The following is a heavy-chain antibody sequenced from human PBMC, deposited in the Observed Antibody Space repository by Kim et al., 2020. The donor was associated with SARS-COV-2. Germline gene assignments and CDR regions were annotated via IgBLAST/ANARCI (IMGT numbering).Heavy chain of an antibody. CDR2: IYYSGST. V-gene: IGHV4-59*01. CDR1: VDSISSYY. D-gene: IGHD6-13*01. CDR3: ARAGPSIAAAAGAGAFDI. J-gene: IGHJ3*02. Sequence: SETLSLTCTVSVDSISSYYWCGILQPPGKGLVWSVYIYYSGSTNYNPSLKSRVTISVDTSKNQFSLKLSSATAADTAVYYCARAGPSIAAAAGAGAFDIWGQGTMVTVSS.